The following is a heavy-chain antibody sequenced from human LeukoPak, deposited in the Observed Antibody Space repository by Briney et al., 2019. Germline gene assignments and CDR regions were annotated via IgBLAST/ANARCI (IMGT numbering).Heavy chain of an antibody. D-gene: IGHD2-2*01. CDR2: ISSSMSYI. CDR3: ARGGYCSSTSCYSHDAFDI. CDR1: GFTFSSCS. J-gene: IGHJ3*02. V-gene: IGHV3-21*01. Sequence: GGSLRLSCAASGFTFSSCSMNWVRQAPGKGLEWVSSISSSMSYIYYADSVKGRFTISRDNAKSSLYLQMNSLRAEDTAVYYCARGGYCSSTSCYSHDAFDIWGQGTMVTVSS.